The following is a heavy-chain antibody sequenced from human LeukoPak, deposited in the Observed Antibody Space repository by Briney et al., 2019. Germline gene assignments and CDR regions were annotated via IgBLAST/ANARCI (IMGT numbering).Heavy chain of an antibody. D-gene: IGHD1-1*01. CDR3: AARVGLELEGHDAFDI. Sequence: GGSLRLSCAASGFTFSSYAMSWVRQAPGKGLEWVSAISGSGGSTYYADSVKGRFTISRDNSKNTLYLQMNSLRAEDTAVYYCAARVGLELEGHDAFDIWGQGTMVTVSS. V-gene: IGHV3-23*01. CDR1: GFTFSSYA. J-gene: IGHJ3*02. CDR2: ISGSGGST.